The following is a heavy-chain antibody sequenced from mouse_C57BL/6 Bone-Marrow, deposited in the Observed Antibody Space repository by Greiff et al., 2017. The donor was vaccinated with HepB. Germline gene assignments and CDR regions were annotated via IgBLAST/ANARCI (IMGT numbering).Heavy chain of an antibody. CDR1: GFTFSDYY. Sequence: EVQGVESGGGLVQPGGSLKLSCAASGFTFSDYYMYWVRQTPEKRLEWVAYISNGGGSTYYPDTVKGRFTISRDNAKNTLYLQMSRLKSEDTAMYYCARHENGGFAYWGQGTLVTVSA. CDR3: ARHENGGFAY. J-gene: IGHJ3*01. V-gene: IGHV5-12*01. CDR2: ISNGGGST.